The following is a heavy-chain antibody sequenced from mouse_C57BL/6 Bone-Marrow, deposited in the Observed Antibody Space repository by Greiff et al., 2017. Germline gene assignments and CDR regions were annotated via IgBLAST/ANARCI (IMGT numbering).Heavy chain of an antibody. Sequence: VQLKESGAELVRPGASVKLSCTASGFNIKDYYMHWVKQRPEQGLEWIGRIDPEDGDTEYAPKFQGKATITADTSSNTAYLQLSSLTSEDTAFYYCTTAYYYGSSYPYYFDYWGQGTTLTVSS. CDR3: TTAYYYGSSYPYYFDY. CDR2: IDPEDGDT. CDR1: GFNIKDYY. J-gene: IGHJ2*01. D-gene: IGHD1-1*01. V-gene: IGHV14-1*01.